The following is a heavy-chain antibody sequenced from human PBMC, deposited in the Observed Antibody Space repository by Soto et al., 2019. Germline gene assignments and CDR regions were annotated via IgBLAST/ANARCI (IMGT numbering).Heavy chain of an antibody. V-gene: IGHV3-23*01. D-gene: IGHD3-3*01. CDR1: GFTFSSYA. CDR2: ISGSGGST. J-gene: IGHJ4*02. Sequence: GGSLRLSCAASGFTFSSYAMSWVRQAPGKGLEWVSAISGSGGSTYYADSVKGRFTISRDNSKNTLYLQMNSLRAEDTAVYYCAKDSGAGGYDFWSGYYGWVFDYWGQGTLVTVSS. CDR3: AKDSGAGGYDFWSGYYGWVFDY.